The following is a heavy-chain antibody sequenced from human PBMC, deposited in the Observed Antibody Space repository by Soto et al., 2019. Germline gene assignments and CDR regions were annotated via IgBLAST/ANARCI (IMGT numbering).Heavy chain of an antibody. CDR3: ATLSTFGGVIVPTSLDY. CDR2: IIPIFGTA. CDR1: GGTFSSYA. V-gene: IGHV1-69*06. D-gene: IGHD3-16*02. J-gene: IGHJ4*02. Sequence: QVQLVQSGAEVKKHGSSVKVSCKASGGTFSSYAISWVRQAPGQGLEWMGGIIPIFGTANYAQKFQGRVTITADKSTSTAYMELSSLRSEDTAVYYCATLSTFGGVIVPTSLDYWGQGTLVTVSS.